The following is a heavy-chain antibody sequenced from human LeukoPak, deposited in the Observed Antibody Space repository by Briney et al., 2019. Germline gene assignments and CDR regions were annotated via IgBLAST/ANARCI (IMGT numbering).Heavy chain of an antibody. J-gene: IGHJ4*02. V-gene: IGHV3-7*01. CDR3: AKGYDILTGYPYYFDY. CDR2: IKQDGSEK. D-gene: IGHD3-9*01. Sequence: GVSLRLSCAASGFTFSSHWMNWVRQAPGKGLEWVANIKQDGSEKYYVDSVKGRFTISRDNAKNSLYLQMNSLRAEDTAVYYCAKGYDILTGYPYYFDYWGQGTLVTVSS. CDR1: GFTFSSHW.